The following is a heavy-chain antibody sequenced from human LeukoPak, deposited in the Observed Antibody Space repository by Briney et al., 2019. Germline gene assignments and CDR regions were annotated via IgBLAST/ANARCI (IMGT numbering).Heavy chain of an antibody. Sequence: NPSETLSLTCTVSGGSISSYYWSWIRQPPGKGLEWIGYIYYSGSTNYNPSLKSRVTISVDTSKNQFSLKLSSVTAADTAVYYCARGPFMITFGGAIVVGLDYWGQGTLVTVSS. J-gene: IGHJ4*02. CDR1: GGSISSYY. CDR3: ARGPFMITFGGAIVVGLDY. CDR2: IYYSGST. D-gene: IGHD3-16*02. V-gene: IGHV4-59*01.